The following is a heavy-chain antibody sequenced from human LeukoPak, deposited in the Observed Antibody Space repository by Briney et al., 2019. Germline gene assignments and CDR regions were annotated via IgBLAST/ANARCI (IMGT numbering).Heavy chain of an antibody. J-gene: IGHJ3*02. CDR2: INPSGGST. CDR3: ARAMPTLDAFDI. CDR1: GYTFTSYY. V-gene: IGHV1-46*01. D-gene: IGHD2-2*01. Sequence: ASVKVSCKASGYTFTSYYIHWVRQAPGQGLEWMGIINPSGGSTSYAQKFQGRVTMTRDMSTSTVYTELSGLRSEDTAVYYCARAMPTLDAFDIWGQGTMVTVSS.